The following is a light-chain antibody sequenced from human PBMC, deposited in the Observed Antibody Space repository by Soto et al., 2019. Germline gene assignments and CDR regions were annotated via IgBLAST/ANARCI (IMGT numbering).Light chain of an antibody. J-gene: IGKJ1*01. CDR3: MQALQSPWT. CDR2: LGS. V-gene: IGKV2-28*01. Sequence: DIVMTQSPLSLPVTPGEPASISCRSSQSLLHSNGKNHLSWYLQKPGQSPQLLIYLGSNRASGVPHRFSGSGSGTDFTLKISTVEAEDLGLYYCMQALQSPWTFGQGTRVDIK. CDR1: QSLLHSNGKNH.